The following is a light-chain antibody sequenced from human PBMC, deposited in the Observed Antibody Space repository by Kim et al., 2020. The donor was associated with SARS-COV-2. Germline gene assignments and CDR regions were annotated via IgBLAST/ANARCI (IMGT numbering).Light chain of an antibody. V-gene: IGKV1-27*01. J-gene: IGKJ3*01. CDR3: QKYNSAPPFT. CDR2: AAS. Sequence: SVGDRVTITCRASQGISNYLAWYQQKPGKVPKLLIYAASTLQSGVPSRFSGSGSGTDFTHTISSLQPEDVATYYCQKYNSAPPFTFGPGTKVDIK. CDR1: QGISNY.